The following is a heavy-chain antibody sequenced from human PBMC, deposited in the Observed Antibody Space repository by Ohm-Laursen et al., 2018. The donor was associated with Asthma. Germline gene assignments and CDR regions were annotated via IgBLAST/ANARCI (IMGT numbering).Heavy chain of an antibody. CDR3: ARDGRLRGSFDY. V-gene: IGHV4-31*11. J-gene: IGHJ4*02. D-gene: IGHD3-10*01. CDR2: IHYSGSN. CDR1: GASITSAPYY. Sequence: SDTLSLTCAVSGASITSAPYYWTWIRQRPGKGLEWIGNIHYSGSNIYNPSLESRLSISVDTSKNQFSLNLSSVTAADTALYYCARDGRLRGSFDYWGQGTLVTVSS.